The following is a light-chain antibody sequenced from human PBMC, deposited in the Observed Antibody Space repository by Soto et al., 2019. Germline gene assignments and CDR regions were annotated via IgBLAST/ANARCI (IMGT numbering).Light chain of an antibody. CDR3: QTWGTGIQV. J-gene: IGLJ3*02. CDR1: SGHSNYA. V-gene: IGLV4-69*01. CDR2: LSSDGSH. Sequence: QSVLTQSPSASASLGASVKITCTLSSGHSNYAIAWHQQQPEKGPRFLMKLSSDGSHIKGDGIPDRFSGSSSGAERYLTISRLQSEDEADYYCQTWGTGIQVFGGGTKLTVL.